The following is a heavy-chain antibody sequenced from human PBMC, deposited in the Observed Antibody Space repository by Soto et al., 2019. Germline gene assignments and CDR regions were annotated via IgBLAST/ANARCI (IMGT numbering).Heavy chain of an antibody. J-gene: IGHJ3*02. CDR2: FGHDGQST. CDR3: AKVVGRIVGATTGPLDI. D-gene: IGHD1-26*01. V-gene: IGHV3-23*01. Sequence: EVQLLESGGGLVQPGGSLRLSCLASGFTYNAINWVRQAPGKGLEWVSGFGHDGQSTYYIASVRGRFTLSRDNSKNMIYLEMTSLRAEDTAVYYCAKVVGRIVGATTGPLDIWGHGTMVRVSS. CDR1: GFTYNA.